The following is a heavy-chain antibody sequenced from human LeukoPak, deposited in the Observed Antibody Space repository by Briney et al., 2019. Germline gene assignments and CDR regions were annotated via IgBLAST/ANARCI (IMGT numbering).Heavy chain of an antibody. V-gene: IGHV1-8*01. CDR1: GYTFTSYD. D-gene: IGHD5-12*01. J-gene: IGHJ4*02. CDR3: ARGAGRLRFYGY. CDR2: MNPNSGNT. Sequence: ASVKVSCKASGYTFTSYDINWVRQATGQGLEWMGWMNPNSGNTGYAQKFQGRVTMTRNTSISTAYMELSSLRSEDTAAYYCARGAGRLRFYGYWGQGTLVTVSS.